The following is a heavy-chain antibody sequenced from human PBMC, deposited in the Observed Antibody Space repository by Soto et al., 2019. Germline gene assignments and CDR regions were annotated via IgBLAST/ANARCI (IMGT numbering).Heavy chain of an antibody. J-gene: IGHJ4*02. V-gene: IGHV3-23*01. CDR1: GFTFSSYA. D-gene: IGHD3-10*01. Sequence: GGSLRLPCAASGFTFSSYAMSWVRQAPGKGLEWVSAISGSGGSTYYADSVKGRFTISRDNSKNMLFLQMNSLRAEDTAIYYCAKKVNSGPGSQYFDYWGQGTLVTVSS. CDR3: AKKVNSGPGSQYFDY. CDR2: ISGSGGST.